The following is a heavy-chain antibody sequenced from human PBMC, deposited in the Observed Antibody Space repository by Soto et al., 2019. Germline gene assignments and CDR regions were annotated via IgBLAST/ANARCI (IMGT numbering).Heavy chain of an antibody. Sequence: QGQLVQSGAEVKKPGASVKVSCKASGYTFTSYAMHWVRQAPGQRLEWMGWINAGNGNTKYSQKFQGRVTITRDTSASTAYMELSSLRSEDTAVYYCARGLKEWELHSPFDYWGQGTLVTVSS. CDR1: GYTFTSYA. D-gene: IGHD1-26*01. V-gene: IGHV1-3*01. J-gene: IGHJ4*02. CDR2: INAGNGNT. CDR3: ARGLKEWELHSPFDY.